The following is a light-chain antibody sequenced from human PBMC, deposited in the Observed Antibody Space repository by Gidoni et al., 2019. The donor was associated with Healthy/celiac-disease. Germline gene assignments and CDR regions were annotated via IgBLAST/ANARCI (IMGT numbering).Light chain of an antibody. J-gene: IGKJ4*01. CDR1: QSVSSY. Sequence: EIVLTQSPATLSLSPGDRATLSSRASQSVSSYLAWYQQKPGQAPSLLIYDASNRATGIPARFSGSGSGTDFTLTISSLEPEDFAVYYCQQRSNWPPLTFXGXTKVEIK. CDR2: DAS. CDR3: QQRSNWPPLT. V-gene: IGKV3-11*01.